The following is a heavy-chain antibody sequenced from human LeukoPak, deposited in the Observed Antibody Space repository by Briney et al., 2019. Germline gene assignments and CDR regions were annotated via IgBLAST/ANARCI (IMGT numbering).Heavy chain of an antibody. V-gene: IGHV3-23*01. D-gene: IGHD2-21*02. CDR1: GFTFSSYG. CDR3: AKDMAPHCGGDCYSGS. J-gene: IGHJ5*02. Sequence: GGSLRLSCAASGFTFSSYGMSWVRQAPGKGLEWVSAISGSGGSTYYADSVKGRFTISRDNSKNTLYLQMNSLRAEDTAVYYCAKDMAPHCGGDCYSGSWGQGTLVTVSS. CDR2: ISGSGGST.